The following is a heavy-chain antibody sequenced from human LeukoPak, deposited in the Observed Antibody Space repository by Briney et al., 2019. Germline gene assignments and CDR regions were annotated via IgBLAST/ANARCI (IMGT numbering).Heavy chain of an antibody. Sequence: ASVKVSCKASGYTFTGYYMHWVREAPGQGLEWMGWINPNSGGTNYAQKFQGRVTMTRDTSSTTAYMELSRLRSDDTAVYYCARLVVISTTSEYFQEWGQGTLVIVSS. J-gene: IGHJ1*01. CDR1: GYTFTGYY. CDR2: INPNSGGT. V-gene: IGHV1-2*02. CDR3: ARLVVISTTSEYFQE. D-gene: IGHD3-22*01.